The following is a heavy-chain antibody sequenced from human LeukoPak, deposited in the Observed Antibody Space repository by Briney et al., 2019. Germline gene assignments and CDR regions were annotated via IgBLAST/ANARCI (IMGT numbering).Heavy chain of an antibody. J-gene: IGHJ5*02. D-gene: IGHD6-19*01. Sequence: GGSLRLSCAASGFTFSSYSMNWVRQAPGKGLEWVSSISSSSSYIYYADSVKGRFTISRDNAKNSLYLQMNSLRAEDTAVYYCARAHPPLAVAGTGGFDPWGQGTLVTVSS. V-gene: IGHV3-21*01. CDR2: ISSSSSYI. CDR1: GFTFSSYS. CDR3: ARAHPPLAVAGTGGFDP.